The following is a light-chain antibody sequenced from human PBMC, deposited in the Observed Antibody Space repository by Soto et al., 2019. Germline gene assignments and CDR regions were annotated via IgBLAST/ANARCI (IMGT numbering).Light chain of an antibody. CDR2: WAS. J-gene: IGKJ4*01. CDR1: QSVFFSSNSKNF. Sequence: DIVLTQSPDSLAVSLGERATINCKSSQSVFFSSNSKNFIAWYQQKPGQSPRLLFYWASTRESGVPDRFSGSGSGTDFTLTISSLQAEDVAVYYCHQYYSPPLPFGGGTKVEIK. CDR3: HQYYSPPLP. V-gene: IGKV4-1*01.